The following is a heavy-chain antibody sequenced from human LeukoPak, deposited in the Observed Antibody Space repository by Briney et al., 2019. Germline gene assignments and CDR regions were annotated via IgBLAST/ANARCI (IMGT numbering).Heavy chain of an antibody. V-gene: IGHV4-4*02. CDR3: AREIIGGFNPGAY. D-gene: IGHD3-16*02. CDR1: LDSSTSNF. Sequence: SETLSLTCTVSLDSSTSNFWSWVRQPPGKGLEWIGETHRSGSTNYNPSLQRRVTISIDRPKSQIALELSSVTAADTAVYYCAREIIGGFNPGAYWGQGTLVTVSS. CDR2: THRSGST. J-gene: IGHJ4*02.